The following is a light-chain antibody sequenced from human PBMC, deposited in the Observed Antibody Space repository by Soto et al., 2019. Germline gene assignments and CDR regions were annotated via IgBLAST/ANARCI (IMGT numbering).Light chain of an antibody. CDR3: NSFTTSSTLV. V-gene: IGLV2-14*03. Sequence: QSALTQPASVSGSPGQSITISCTGTSSDVGAYNYVSWYQHHPGKAPKLMIYDVSNRPSGVSNRFSGSKSGNTASLTISGLQAEDEADYYCNSFTTSSTLVFGGGTKRPS. J-gene: IGLJ2*01. CDR2: DVS. CDR1: SSDVGAYNY.